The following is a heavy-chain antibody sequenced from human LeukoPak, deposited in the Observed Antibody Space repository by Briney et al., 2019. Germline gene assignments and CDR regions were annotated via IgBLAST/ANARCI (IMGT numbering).Heavy chain of an antibody. D-gene: IGHD6-19*01. J-gene: IGHJ4*02. Sequence: SETLSLTCTVSGGSISSSSYYWGWIRQPPGKGLEWIGSIYYSGSTYYNPSLKSRATISVDTSKNQFSLKLSSVTAADTAVYYCARHSYSSGWPVDYWGQGTLVTVSS. CDR1: GGSISSSSYY. V-gene: IGHV4-39*01. CDR2: IYYSGST. CDR3: ARHSYSSGWPVDY.